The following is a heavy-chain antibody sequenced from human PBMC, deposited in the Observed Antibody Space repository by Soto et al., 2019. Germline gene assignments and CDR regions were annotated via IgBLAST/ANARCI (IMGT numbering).Heavy chain of an antibody. CDR1: GGTFSSYT. CDR3: ARDRETFGGVIYNWFDP. Sequence: QVQLVQSGAEVKKPGSSVKVSCKASGGTFSSYTISWVRQAPGQGLEWMGRIIPILGIANYAQKFQGRVTITADKSTSTAYMELSSLRCEDTAVYYCARDRETFGGVIYNWFDPWGQGTLVTVSS. V-gene: IGHV1-69*08. D-gene: IGHD3-16*01. J-gene: IGHJ5*02. CDR2: IIPILGIA.